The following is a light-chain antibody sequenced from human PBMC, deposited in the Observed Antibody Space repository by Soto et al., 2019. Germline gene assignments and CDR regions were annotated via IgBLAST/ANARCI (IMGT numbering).Light chain of an antibody. CDR1: QDIGDW. J-gene: IGKJ4*01. V-gene: IGKV1-12*01. Sequence: DIQMTQSPSTLSASVGDTVSITCRASQDIGDWLAWYQQKPGKAPKLLVYAASSLQSGVPSRFSGSGSGTDFTLTIGSLQPEDFATYYCQQGYSFPVTFGGGTKVDIK. CDR2: AAS. CDR3: QQGYSFPVT.